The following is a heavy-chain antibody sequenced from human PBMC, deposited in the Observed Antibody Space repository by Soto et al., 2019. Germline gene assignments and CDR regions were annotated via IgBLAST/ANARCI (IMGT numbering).Heavy chain of an antibody. CDR2: IYYSGST. J-gene: IGHJ5*02. V-gene: IGHV4-59*01. D-gene: IGHD2-8*01. CDR1: GGSISSYY. CDR3: ARMLRHCTNGLCYHNWFDP. Sequence: SETLSLTCTVSGGSISSYYWSWIRQPPGKGLEWIGYIYYSGSTNYNPSLKSRVTISVDTSKNQFSLKLSSVTAADTAVYYCARMLRHCTNGLCYHNWFDPWGQGTLGTV.